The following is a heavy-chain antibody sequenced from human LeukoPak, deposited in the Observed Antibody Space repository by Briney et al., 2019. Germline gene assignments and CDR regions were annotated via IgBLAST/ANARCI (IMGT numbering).Heavy chain of an antibody. CDR3: ARGPLEWLSPTLYYYYMDV. Sequence: PSQTLSLTCTVSGGSISSGSYYWSWIRQPAGKGLEWIGRIYTSGSTNYNPSLKSRVTISVDTSKNQFSLKLSSVTAADTAVYYCARGPLEWLSPTLYYYYMDVWGKGTTVTVSS. J-gene: IGHJ6*03. CDR2: IYTSGST. CDR1: GGSISSGSYY. V-gene: IGHV4-61*02. D-gene: IGHD3-3*01.